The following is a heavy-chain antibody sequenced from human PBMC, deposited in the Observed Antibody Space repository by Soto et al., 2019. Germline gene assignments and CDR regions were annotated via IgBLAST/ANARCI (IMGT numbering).Heavy chain of an antibody. J-gene: IGHJ4*02. CDR1: GFTFSSYA. CDR2: ISGSGGST. CDR3: AKLSNYDFWSGYPDY. D-gene: IGHD3-3*01. Sequence: GGSLRLSCAASGFTFSSYAMSWVRQAPGKGLEWVSAISGSGGSTYYADSVKGRFTISRDNSKNTLYLKMNSLRAEDTAVYYCAKLSNYDFWSGYPDYWGQGTLVTVSS. V-gene: IGHV3-23*01.